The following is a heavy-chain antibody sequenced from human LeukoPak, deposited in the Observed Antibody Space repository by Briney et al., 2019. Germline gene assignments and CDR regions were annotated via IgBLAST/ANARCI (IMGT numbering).Heavy chain of an antibody. V-gene: IGHV3-48*03. J-gene: IGHJ4*02. CDR3: ARDMGDGFDY. Sequence: GGSLRLSCAASGFTFSSYEMNWVRQAPGKGLEWVSYISSSGSTIYYADSVKGRFTISRDNAKSSLYLQMNSLRAEDTAVYYCARDMGDGFDYWGQGTLVTVSS. D-gene: IGHD5-24*01. CDR2: ISSSGSTI. CDR1: GFTFSSYE.